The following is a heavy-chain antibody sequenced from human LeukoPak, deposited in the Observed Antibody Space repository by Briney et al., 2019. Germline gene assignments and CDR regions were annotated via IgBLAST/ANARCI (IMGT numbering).Heavy chain of an antibody. J-gene: IGHJ4*02. Sequence: GGSLRLSCAASGFTFSSYWMTWVRQAPGKGLEWVANINHDGSEKYYLDSVKGRFTISRDNAKNSLYLQMNSLRAEDTALYYCARATEGYSSSLPGYWGQGTLVTVSS. D-gene: IGHD6-13*01. V-gene: IGHV3-7*03. CDR2: INHDGSEK. CDR3: ARATEGYSSSLPGY. CDR1: GFTFSSYW.